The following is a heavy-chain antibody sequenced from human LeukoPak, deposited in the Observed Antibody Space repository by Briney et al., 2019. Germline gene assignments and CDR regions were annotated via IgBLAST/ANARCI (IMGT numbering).Heavy chain of an antibody. J-gene: IGHJ3*02. Sequence: SETLSLTCTVSGYSISSGYYWGWIRQPPRKGLGGIGSIYHSGSTYYNPSLKSRVTISVDTSKNQFSLKLSSVTAADTAVYYCAGGWYYDSRGVDAFDIWGQGTMVTVSS. D-gene: IGHD3-22*01. CDR2: IYHSGST. CDR1: GYSISSGYY. CDR3: AGGWYYDSRGVDAFDI. V-gene: IGHV4-38-2*02.